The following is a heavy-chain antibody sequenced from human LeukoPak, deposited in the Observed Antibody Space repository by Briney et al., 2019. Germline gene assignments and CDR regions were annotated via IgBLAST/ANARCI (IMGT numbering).Heavy chain of an antibody. CDR3: ASDILTGYSDSEYFQH. V-gene: IGHV4-34*01. Sequence: SETLSLTCAVYGGSFSGYYWSWIRQPPGKGREWIGEINHSGSTNYNPSLKSRVTISVDTSKNQFSLKLSSVTAADTAVYYCASDILTGYSDSEYFQHWGQGTLVTVSS. J-gene: IGHJ1*01. CDR2: INHSGST. CDR1: GGSFSGYY. D-gene: IGHD3-9*01.